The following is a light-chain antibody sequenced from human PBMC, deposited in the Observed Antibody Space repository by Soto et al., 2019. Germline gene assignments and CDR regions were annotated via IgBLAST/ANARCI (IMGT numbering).Light chain of an antibody. Sequence: QSALTQPGSVSGSPGQSITIYCTGTNSDIGGYNLVSWFQHHPGKAPKLAIYEVTHRPSGISNRFSGSKSGNTASLTISGLQAEDEASYYCSSYTNSATLGVFGTGTKLTVL. V-gene: IGLV2-14*01. CDR2: EVT. CDR1: NSDIGGYNL. CDR3: SSYTNSATLGV. J-gene: IGLJ1*01.